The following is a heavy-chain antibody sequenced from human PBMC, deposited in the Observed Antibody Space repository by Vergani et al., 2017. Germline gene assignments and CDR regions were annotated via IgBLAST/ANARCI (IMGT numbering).Heavy chain of an antibody. D-gene: IGHD3-3*01. CDR2: ISIRISYI. J-gene: IGHJ5*02. CDR3: ARGRESMFGVVITNWFDP. CDR1: GFTFSSYS. Sequence: VQLVESGGGVVQPGRSLRLSCAASGFTFSSYSMNWVRQAPGKGLGLVSAISIRISYIYYADSWKGRFTSSRDNAKNSLYLQMNSLRAEDTAVYYCARGRESMFGVVITNWFDPWGQGTLVTVSS. V-gene: IGHV3-21*01.